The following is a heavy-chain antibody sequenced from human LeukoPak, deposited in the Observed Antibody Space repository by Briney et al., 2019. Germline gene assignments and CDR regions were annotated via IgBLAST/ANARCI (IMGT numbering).Heavy chain of an antibody. D-gene: IGHD3-16*01. Sequence: GGSLRLSCAASGFTFSSYGLHWVRQAPGKGLEWVAFIRYDGSNKYYADSVKGRFTISRDNSKNTLYLQMNSLRAEDTAVYYCAEAGLITWWDFDYWGQGTLVTVSS. CDR1: GFTFSSYG. CDR2: IRYDGSNK. J-gene: IGHJ4*02. V-gene: IGHV3-30*02. CDR3: AEAGLITWWDFDY.